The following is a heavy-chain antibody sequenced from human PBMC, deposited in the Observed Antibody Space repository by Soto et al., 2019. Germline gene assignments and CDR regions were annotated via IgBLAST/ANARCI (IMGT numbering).Heavy chain of an antibody. CDR2: IKGDGSVT. Sequence: EVQLVESGGGLAQPGGSLRLSCAASGFTFSNYWMSWARQAPGKGLEWVANIKGDGSVTQYVASVEGGFTISRDNAKYSLYRSMTSARAEPTALWYCVIPTRAVRGMDVWGQGTTVTVSS. J-gene: IGHJ6*02. CDR3: VIPTRAVRGMDV. D-gene: IGHD6-6*01. CDR1: GFTFSNYW. V-gene: IGHV3-7*03.